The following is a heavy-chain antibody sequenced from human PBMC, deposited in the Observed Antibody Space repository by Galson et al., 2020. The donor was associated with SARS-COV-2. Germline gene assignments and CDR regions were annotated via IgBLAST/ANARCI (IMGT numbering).Heavy chain of an antibody. Sequence: GESLKISCAASGFTFSSYWMSWVRQAPGKGLEWVANIKQDGSEKYYVDSVKGRFTISRDNAKNSLYLQMNSLRAEDTAVYYCARDGSSSPPYYYYYYGMDVWGQGTTVTVSS. CDR1: GFTFSSYW. V-gene: IGHV3-7*03. CDR2: IKQDGSEK. J-gene: IGHJ6*02. CDR3: ARDGSSSPPYYYYYYGMDV. D-gene: IGHD1-26*01.